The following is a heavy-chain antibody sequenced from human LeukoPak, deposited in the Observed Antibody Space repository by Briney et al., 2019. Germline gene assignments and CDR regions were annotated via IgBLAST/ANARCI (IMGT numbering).Heavy chain of an antibody. CDR1: GFTFSSYA. J-gene: IGHJ6*02. V-gene: IGHV3-30-3*01. CDR3: ATSARPEYYDFWSGYPQHHYYGMDV. Sequence: GRSLRLSCAASGFTFSSYAMHWVRQAPGKGLEWVAVISYDGSNKYYADSVKGRFTISRDNSKNTLYLQMNSLRAEDTAVYYCATSARPEYYDFWSGYPQHHYYGMDVWGQGTTVTVSS. D-gene: IGHD3-3*01. CDR2: ISYDGSNK.